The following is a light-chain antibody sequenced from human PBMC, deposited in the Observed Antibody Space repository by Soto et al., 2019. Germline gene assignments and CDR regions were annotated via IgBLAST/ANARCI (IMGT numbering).Light chain of an antibody. CDR3: QQYNSYLLT. CDR1: QSISSW. V-gene: IGKV1-5*01. CDR2: DAS. J-gene: IGKJ4*01. Sequence: DIQMTQSPSTLSASVGDRVTITCRASQSISSWLAWYQQKPGKAPKLLIYDASSLESGVPSRFSGSGSGTEFPLTISSLPPDDFANYYCQQYNSYLLTFGGGTKVEIK.